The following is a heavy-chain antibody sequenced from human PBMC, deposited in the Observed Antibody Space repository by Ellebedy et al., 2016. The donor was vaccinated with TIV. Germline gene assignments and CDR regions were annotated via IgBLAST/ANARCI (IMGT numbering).Heavy chain of an antibody. CDR1: GFTFSSYW. CDR3: ARSRYPGARSSFDS. J-gene: IGHJ4*02. Sequence: GESLKISCVASGFTFSSYWMSWVRQAPGRGLAWVANLQQDGREEYYVDSVKGRFTISRDNAKNSLYLQMNSLRVEDTALYHCARSRYPGARSSFDSWGQGTLVTVSS. D-gene: IGHD6-6*01. V-gene: IGHV3-7*01. CDR2: LQQDGREE.